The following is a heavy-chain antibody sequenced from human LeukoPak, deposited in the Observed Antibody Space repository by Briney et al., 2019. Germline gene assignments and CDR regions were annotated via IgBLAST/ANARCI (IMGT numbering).Heavy chain of an antibody. CDR3: ARDVRGYGIDY. V-gene: IGHV4-59*01. CDR1: GGSISSYY. Sequence: PSETLSLTCTVSGGSISSYYWSWIRQPPGKGLEWIGYIYYSGSTNYNPSLKSRVTMSVDTSKNQFSLKLSSVTAADTAVYDCARDVRGYGIDYWGQGTLVTVSS. D-gene: IGHD3-3*01. J-gene: IGHJ4*02. CDR2: IYYSGST.